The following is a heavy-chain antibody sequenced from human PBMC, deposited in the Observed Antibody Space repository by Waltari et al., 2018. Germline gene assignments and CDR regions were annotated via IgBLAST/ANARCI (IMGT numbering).Heavy chain of an antibody. J-gene: IGHJ4*02. CDR2: ITGNDNT. CDR3: ASGRERSYGSANYYQLDY. V-gene: IGHV1-3*01. CDR1: GYTVFAYP. Sequence: QVQLVQSGAEMKKPGASVTLSCMASGYTVFAYPIHWVRQAPGQRLEWMGWITGNDNTKYSQTFQGRVTITRDRSASTTYMDLSSLGSEDTAVYYCASGRERSYGSANYYQLDYWGQGTLVTVSS. D-gene: IGHD3-10*01.